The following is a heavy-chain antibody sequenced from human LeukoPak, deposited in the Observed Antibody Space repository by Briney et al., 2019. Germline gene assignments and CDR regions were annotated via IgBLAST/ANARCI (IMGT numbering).Heavy chain of an antibody. CDR2: ISGSGGST. J-gene: IGHJ4*02. CDR1: GVTISSYA. Sequence: GGSLRLSCAASGVTISSYAMSWVRQAPGKGQEWVSAISGSGGSTYYADSVKGRFTTSRDNSKNTLYLQVNSAGYYCATEVYCTNEVAAQELSAAIDYWGQGTLLTVSS. D-gene: IGHD2-2*01. V-gene: IGHV3-23*01. CDR3: TNEVAAQELSAAIDY.